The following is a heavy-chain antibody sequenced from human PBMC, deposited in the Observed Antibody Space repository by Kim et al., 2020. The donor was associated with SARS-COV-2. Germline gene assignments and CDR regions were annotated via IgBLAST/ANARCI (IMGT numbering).Heavy chain of an antibody. V-gene: IGHV5-51*01. Sequence: GESLKISCKGFGYSFTSYWIAWVRQMPGKGLEWMAMMYPGDSETRYSPSFQGQVTISADESINTAYLQWSTLRASDSAIYYCVRHAHRSGILPQNGFDPWGQGTLVTVSS. J-gene: IGHJ5*02. CDR2: MYPGDSET. D-gene: IGHD3-22*01. CDR1: GYSFTSYW. CDR3: VRHAHRSGILPQNGFDP.